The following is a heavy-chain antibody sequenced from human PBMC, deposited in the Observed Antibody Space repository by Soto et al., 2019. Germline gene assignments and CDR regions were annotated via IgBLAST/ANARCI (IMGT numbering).Heavy chain of an antibody. CDR3: ASCMRTTRFDY. V-gene: IGHV1-3*01. Sequence: QVQLVQSGAEVKKPGASVKVSCKASGYTFTSYAMHWVRQAPGQRLEWMGWINAGNGNTKYSQQFQGRVTITRDTSASTAYMELSSLISEDTAVYYCASCMRTTRFDYWGQVTLVTVSS. J-gene: IGHJ4*02. CDR1: GYTFTSYA. CDR2: INAGNGNT. D-gene: IGHD1-7*01.